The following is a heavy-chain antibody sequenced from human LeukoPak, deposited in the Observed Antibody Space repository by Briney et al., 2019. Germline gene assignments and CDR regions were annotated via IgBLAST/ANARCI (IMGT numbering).Heavy chain of an antibody. J-gene: IGHJ4*02. CDR3: TSGWEVVANRPIYY. D-gene: IGHD5-12*01. CDR1: GFIFFDYT. Sequence: GRSLRLSSTGSGFIFFDYTMSWVRQAPGKGLEWLCSIKSETYGGTTNYAASVRGRFSISRDDSETIAYLHLDSLKIEDTAVYFCTSGWEVVANRPIYYSGQGTLVTVSS. CDR2: IKSETYGGTT. V-gene: IGHV3-49*04.